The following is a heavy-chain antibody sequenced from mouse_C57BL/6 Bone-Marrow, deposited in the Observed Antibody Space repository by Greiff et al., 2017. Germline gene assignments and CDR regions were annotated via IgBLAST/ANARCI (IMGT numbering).Heavy chain of an antibody. CDR3: ARENGYYWYFDV. Sequence: QVQLKESGAELVRPGTSVKLSCKASGYTFTSYWMHWVKQRPGQGLEWIGVIDPSDSYTNYNQKFKGKATLTVDTSSSTAYMQLSSLTSEDSAVYYCARENGYYWYFDVWGTGTTVTVSS. CDR1: GYTFTSYW. CDR2: IDPSDSYT. V-gene: IGHV1-59*01. J-gene: IGHJ1*03. D-gene: IGHD2-2*01.